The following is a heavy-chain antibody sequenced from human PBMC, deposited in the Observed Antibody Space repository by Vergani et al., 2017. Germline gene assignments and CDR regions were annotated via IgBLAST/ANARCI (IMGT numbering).Heavy chain of an antibody. CDR1: GFTFSSYA. V-gene: IGHV3-23*01. CDR2: ISGSGGST. D-gene: IGHD4-11*01. Sequence: EVQLLESGGGLVQPGGSLRLSCAASGFTFSSYAMSWVRQAPGKGLEWVSAISGSGGSTYYADSVKGRFTISRDNSKNTLYLQMNSLRAEDTAVYYCAKELRLRGNPSFYSNYGNIYYYMDVWGKGTTVTVSS. J-gene: IGHJ6*03. CDR3: AKELRLRGNPSFYSNYGNIYYYMDV.